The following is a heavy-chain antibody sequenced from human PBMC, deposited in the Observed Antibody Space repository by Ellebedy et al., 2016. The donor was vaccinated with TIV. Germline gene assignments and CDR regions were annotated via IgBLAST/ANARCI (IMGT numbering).Heavy chain of an antibody. V-gene: IGHV5-51*01. CDR2: IYPGDSDT. J-gene: IGHJ4*02. CDR1: GYSFTSYW. Sequence: GGSLRLSXKGSGYSFTSYWIAWVRQMPGKGLEWMGIIYPGDSDTRYSPSFQGQVTISADKSISTAYLQWSSLEASDTAMYYCARYSTGTTRHGDYWGQGTLVTVSS. D-gene: IGHD1-7*01. CDR3: ARYSTGTTRHGDY.